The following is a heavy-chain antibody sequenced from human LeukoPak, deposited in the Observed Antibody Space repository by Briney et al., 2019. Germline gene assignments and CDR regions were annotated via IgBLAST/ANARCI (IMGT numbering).Heavy chain of an antibody. Sequence: GGSLRLSCAASGFTFSSYAMHWVRQAPGKGLEWVAVISFDGSNGYYADSVKGRFTFSRDNSKNRLYLQMNSLRAEDTAVYYCAKEWRWLQFDRDAFDIWGQGTMVTVSS. J-gene: IGHJ3*02. V-gene: IGHV3-30*04. CDR1: GFTFSSYA. D-gene: IGHD5-24*01. CDR2: ISFDGSNG. CDR3: AKEWRWLQFDRDAFDI.